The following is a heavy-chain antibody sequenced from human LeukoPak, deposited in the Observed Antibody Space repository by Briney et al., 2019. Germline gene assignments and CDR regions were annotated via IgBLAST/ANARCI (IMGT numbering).Heavy chain of an antibody. J-gene: IGHJ4*02. CDR1: GYTFTGSY. CDR3: ARDTAVGIPGY. V-gene: IGHV1-2*02. D-gene: IGHD1-26*01. Sequence: GASVKVSCKASGYTFTGSYMHWVRQAPGQGLEWMGWLNPNSGGTDYAQKLWGRVTMTRDTSISTAYMELSRLTSDDAAVYCWARDTAVGIPGYWGQGTLVTVSS. CDR2: LNPNSGGT.